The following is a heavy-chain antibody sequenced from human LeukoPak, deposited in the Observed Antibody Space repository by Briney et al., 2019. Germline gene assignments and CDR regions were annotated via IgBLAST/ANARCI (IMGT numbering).Heavy chain of an antibody. Sequence: ASVKVSCKASGYTFTSYAMHWVRQAPGQRLEWMGWINAGNGNTKYSQKFQGRVTITRDTFASTAYMELSSLRSEDTAVYYCARDGYCSGGSCPGDYWGQGTLVTVSS. J-gene: IGHJ4*02. V-gene: IGHV1-3*01. CDR1: GYTFTSYA. CDR3: ARDGYCSGGSCPGDY. CDR2: INAGNGNT. D-gene: IGHD2-15*01.